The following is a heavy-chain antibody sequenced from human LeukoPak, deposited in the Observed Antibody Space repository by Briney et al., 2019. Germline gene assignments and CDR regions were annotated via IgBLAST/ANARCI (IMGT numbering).Heavy chain of an antibody. CDR1: GFTFSSYS. CDR2: ISSSSSTI. Sequence: GGSLRLSCAASGFTFSSYSMNWVRQAPGKGLEWVSYISSSSSTIYYADSVKGRFTISRDNAKNSLYLQMNSLRAEGAAVYYCARDVYSYGSLYYYYYMDVWGKGTTVTVSS. V-gene: IGHV3-48*01. J-gene: IGHJ6*03. D-gene: IGHD5-18*01. CDR3: ARDVYSYGSLYYYYYMDV.